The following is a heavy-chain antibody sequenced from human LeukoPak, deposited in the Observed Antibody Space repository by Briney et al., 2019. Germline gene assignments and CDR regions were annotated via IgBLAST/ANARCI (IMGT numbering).Heavy chain of an antibody. Sequence: SVPVSSKASGGTFSSYAISWVRQAPGQGLEWMGGIIPIFGTANYAQKFQRRVTITTDESTSTAYMELSSLRSEDSAVYYCAGAVAAKSHIQMINYYYYYWDVWGKGTTVTVSS. V-gene: IGHV1-69*05. CDR2: IIPIFGTA. CDR1: GGTFSSYA. D-gene: IGHD2-15*01. J-gene: IGHJ6*03. CDR3: AGAVAAKSHIQMINYYYYYWDV.